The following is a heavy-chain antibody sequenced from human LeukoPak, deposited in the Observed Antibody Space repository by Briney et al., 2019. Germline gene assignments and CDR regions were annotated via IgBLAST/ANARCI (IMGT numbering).Heavy chain of an antibody. CDR3: ARDQGSLTRSWYTGY. J-gene: IGHJ4*02. CDR1: GYTFTGYH. V-gene: IGHV1-2*06. D-gene: IGHD6-13*01. CDR2: VNPYSGDT. Sequence: ASVKVSCKASGYTFTGYHIHWVRQAPGQGLEWMGRVNPYSGDTNVAQKFQGRVTMTRDTSITTAYMDLSSLTPDDTAVYFCARDQGSLTRSWYTGYWGQGTQVTVSS.